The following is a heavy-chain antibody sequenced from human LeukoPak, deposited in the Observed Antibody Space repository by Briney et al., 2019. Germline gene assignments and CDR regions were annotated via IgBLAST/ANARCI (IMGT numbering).Heavy chain of an antibody. D-gene: IGHD6-13*01. CDR1: GFTFSSYA. CDR2: ISGSGGST. Sequence: GGSLRLSCPASGFTFSSYAMSWDRQAPGKGLEWVSAISGSGGSTYYADSVKGRFTISRDNSKNTLYLQMNSLRAEDTAVYYCAKGSSSSWYLSGYFDYWGQGTLVTVS. V-gene: IGHV3-23*01. CDR3: AKGSSSSWYLSGYFDY. J-gene: IGHJ4*02.